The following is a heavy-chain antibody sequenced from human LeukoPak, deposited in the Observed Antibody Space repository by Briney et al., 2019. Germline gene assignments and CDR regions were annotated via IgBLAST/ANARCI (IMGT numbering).Heavy chain of an antibody. V-gene: IGHV3-7*01. CDR1: GFTFRSYW. J-gene: IGHJ4*02. CDR3: ARGVVAVAGTWYFDY. D-gene: IGHD6-19*01. Sequence: PGGSLRLSCAASGFTFRSYWMSWVREAPGKGLEWVANIKQDGSEKYYVDSVKGRFTISTDNAKNPLYLQMNSLRAEDTAVYYCARGVVAVAGTWYFDYWGQGTLVTVSS. CDR2: IKQDGSEK.